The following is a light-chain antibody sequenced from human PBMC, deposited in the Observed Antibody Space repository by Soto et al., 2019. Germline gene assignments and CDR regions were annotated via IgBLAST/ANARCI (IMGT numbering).Light chain of an antibody. CDR3: QQYNNWPPRT. J-gene: IGKJ2*01. V-gene: IGKV3-15*01. CDR1: QSVSNH. CDR2: GAS. Sequence: EIVMTQSPVTLSVSPGERDTLSCRASQSVSNHLAWYQQKPGQAPRLLIYGASTRATGIPARFSGSGSGTEFTLTISSLQSEDFAVYYCQQYNNWPPRTFGQGTKLEIK.